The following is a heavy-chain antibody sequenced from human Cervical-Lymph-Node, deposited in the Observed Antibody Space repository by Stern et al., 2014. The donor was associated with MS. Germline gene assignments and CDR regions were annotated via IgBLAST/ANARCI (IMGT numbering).Heavy chain of an antibody. D-gene: IGHD4-23*01. V-gene: IGHV1-3*01. CDR2: INPGNGNR. CDR3: ARTGTVVTAGYYYGMDV. CDR1: GYNFTDYG. J-gene: IGHJ6*02. Sequence: QDPLVQSGAEVKKPGASVKVSCKTAGYNFTDYGIIWVRQAPGQRLEWMGWINPGNGNRRYSQKIQGRVTITRDTSASTAYMELSSLRSEDTAVYYCARTGTVVTAGYYYGMDVWGQGTTVTVSS.